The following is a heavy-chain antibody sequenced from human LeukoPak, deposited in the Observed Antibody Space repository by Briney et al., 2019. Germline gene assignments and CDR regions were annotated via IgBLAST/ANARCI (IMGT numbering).Heavy chain of an antibody. CDR2: INTNTGNP. D-gene: IGHD5-18*01. CDR1: EYTFTNYA. Sequence: GASVKVSCKASEYTFTNYAMNWVRQAPGQGLEWRGWINTNTGNPTYARGFTGRFVFSLDTSVNTAYLQIFGLKPEDTAVYYCAKDRDFREGDGYHYWGQGTLVTVSS. J-gene: IGHJ4*02. CDR3: AKDRDFREGDGYHY. V-gene: IGHV7-4-1*01.